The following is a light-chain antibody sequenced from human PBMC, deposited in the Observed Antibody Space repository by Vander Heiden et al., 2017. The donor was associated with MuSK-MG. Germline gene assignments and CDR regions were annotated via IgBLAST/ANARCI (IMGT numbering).Light chain of an antibody. CDR1: QSIRNY. CDR3: QQSYFIPKT. V-gene: IGKV1-39*01. CDR2: AAS. J-gene: IGKJ2*01. Sequence: DVQMTQSPSSLSASVGDRVTITCRASQSIRNYLNWYQQKPGRAPNLLIYAASSLQSGVPSRFSGSGSGTDFTLTISSLQPEDFATYYCQQSYFIPKTFGQGTKLEIK.